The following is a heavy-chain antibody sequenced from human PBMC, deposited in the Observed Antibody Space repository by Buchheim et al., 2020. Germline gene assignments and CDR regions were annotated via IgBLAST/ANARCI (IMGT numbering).Heavy chain of an antibody. CDR3: AILTFGGADEGEFFDY. CDR2: IKHDGSEK. D-gene: IGHD3-16*01. CDR1: GFTFSSYW. Sequence: EVQLVESGGGLVQPGGSLRLSCAASGFTFSSYWMSWVRQAPGKGLEWVANIKHDGSEKYYVDSVKGRFTISRDNAKNSLYLQMNSLRAEDTAVYYCAILTFGGADEGEFFDYWGQGTL. J-gene: IGHJ4*02. V-gene: IGHV3-7*01.